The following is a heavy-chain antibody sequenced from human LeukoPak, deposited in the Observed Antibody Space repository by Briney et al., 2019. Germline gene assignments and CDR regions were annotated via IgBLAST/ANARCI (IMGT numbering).Heavy chain of an antibody. V-gene: IGHV1-8*01. D-gene: IGHD6-13*01. CDR1: GYTFTSYD. J-gene: IGHJ3*02. CDR2: MNPNSGNT. Sequence: ASVKVSCKASGYTFTSYDINWVRQATGQGLEWMGWMNPNSGNTGYAQKLQGRVTMTRSTSISTAYMELSSLRSEDTAVYYCARHSHRYSSSRKAGAFDIWGQGTMVTVSS. CDR3: ARHSHRYSSSRKAGAFDI.